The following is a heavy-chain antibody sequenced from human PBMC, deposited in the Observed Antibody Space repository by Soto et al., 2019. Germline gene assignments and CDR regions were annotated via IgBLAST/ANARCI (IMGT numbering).Heavy chain of an antibody. V-gene: IGHV4-39*07. J-gene: IGHJ4*02. CDR3: ARGHRYCIGYSCYLFDY. Sequence: PSETLSLTCTVSGGSMTSTSYYWGWIRQPPGKGLEWLGSAYYTGKTYDNPSLKSRVTVSVDTSKNQFSLRLSSVTAADAAVYYCARGHRYCIGYSCYLFDYRGQGTLVTVSS. CDR2: AYYTGKT. CDR1: GGSMTSTSYY. D-gene: IGHD2-15*01.